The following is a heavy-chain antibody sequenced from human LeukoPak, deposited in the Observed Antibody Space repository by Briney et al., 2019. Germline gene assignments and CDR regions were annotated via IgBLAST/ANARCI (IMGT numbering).Heavy chain of an antibody. CDR1: GVSISSSSYY. J-gene: IGHJ3*02. V-gene: IGHV4-61*01. D-gene: IGHD3-10*01. CDR2: IYYSGST. Sequence: PSETLSLTCTVSGVSISSSSYYWSWIRQPPGKGLEWIGYIYYSGSTNYNPSLKSRVTISVDTSKNQFSLKLSSVTAADTAVYYCARAFLSGEPLLWFGELLSPIAFDIWGQGTMVTVSS. CDR3: ARAFLSGEPLLWFGELLSPIAFDI.